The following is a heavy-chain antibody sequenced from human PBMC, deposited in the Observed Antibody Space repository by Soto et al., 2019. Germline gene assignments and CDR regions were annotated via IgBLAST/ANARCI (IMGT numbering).Heavy chain of an antibody. J-gene: IGHJ4*02. CDR2: INPNSGGT. D-gene: IGHD2-21*02. CDR3: ARSPPLHIVVVTATLDY. V-gene: IGHV1-2*04. Sequence: ASVKVSCKASGYTFTGYYMHWVRQAPGQGLEWMGWINPNSGGTNYAQKFQGWVTMTRDTSISTAYMELSRLRSDDTAVYYCARSPPLHIVVVTATLDYWGQGTLVTVS. CDR1: GYTFTGYY.